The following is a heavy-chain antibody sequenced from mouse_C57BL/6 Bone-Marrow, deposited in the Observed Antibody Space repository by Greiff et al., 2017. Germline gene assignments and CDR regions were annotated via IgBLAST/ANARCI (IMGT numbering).Heavy chain of an antibody. D-gene: IGHD2-2*01. CDR1: GFTFSSYA. Sequence: EVHLVESGGGLVKPGGSLKLSCAASGFTFSSYAMSWVRQTPEKRLEWVATISDGGSYTYYPDNVKVRFTISRDNAKNNLYLQMSHLKSEDTAMYYCAGGYLYAMDYWGQGTSVTVSS. V-gene: IGHV5-4*01. CDR2: ISDGGSYT. CDR3: AGGYLYAMDY. J-gene: IGHJ4*01.